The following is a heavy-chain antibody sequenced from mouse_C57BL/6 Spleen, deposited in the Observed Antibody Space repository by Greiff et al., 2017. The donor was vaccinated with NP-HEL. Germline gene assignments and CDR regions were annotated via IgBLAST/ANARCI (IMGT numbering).Heavy chain of an antibody. CDR1: GYTFTSYW. Sequence: QVHVKQPGAELVKPGASVKLSCKASGYTFTSYWMHWVKQRPGQGLEWIGMIHPNSGSTNYNEKFKSKATLTVDKSSSTAYMQLSSLTSEDYAVYYCARATTVVATDYWGQGTTLTVSS. CDR2: IHPNSGST. J-gene: IGHJ2*01. D-gene: IGHD1-1*01. V-gene: IGHV1-64*01. CDR3: ARATTVVATDY.